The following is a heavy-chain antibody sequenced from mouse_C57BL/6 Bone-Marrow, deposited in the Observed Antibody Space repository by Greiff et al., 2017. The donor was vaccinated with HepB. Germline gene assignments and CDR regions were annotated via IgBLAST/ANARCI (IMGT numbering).Heavy chain of an antibody. J-gene: IGHJ2*01. D-gene: IGHD1-1*01. CDR1: GYSITSGYY. CDR2: ISYDGSN. V-gene: IGHV3-6*01. Sequence: VQLQESGPGLVKPSQSLSLTCSVTGYSITSGYYWNWIRQFPGNKLEWMGYISYDGSNNYNPSLKNRISITRDTSKNQFFLKLNSVTTEDTATYYCASSYYYGSSYYFDYWGQGTTLTVSS. CDR3: ASSYYYGSSYYFDY.